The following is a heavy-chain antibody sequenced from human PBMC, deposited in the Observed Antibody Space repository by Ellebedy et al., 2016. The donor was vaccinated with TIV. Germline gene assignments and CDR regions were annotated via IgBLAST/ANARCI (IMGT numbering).Heavy chain of an antibody. V-gene: IGHV3-48*01. J-gene: IGHJ1*01. CDR3: ARDYYDTSGYFGNQH. Sequence: GESLKISCAASGFTFSSYNMNWVRQAPGKGLEWISYISSTSDTILYADSVRGRFAISRDNAKNSLYLQMNSLRAEDTAVYYCARDYYDTSGYFGNQHWGQGTLVTVSS. D-gene: IGHD3-22*01. CDR2: ISSTSDTI. CDR1: GFTFSSYN.